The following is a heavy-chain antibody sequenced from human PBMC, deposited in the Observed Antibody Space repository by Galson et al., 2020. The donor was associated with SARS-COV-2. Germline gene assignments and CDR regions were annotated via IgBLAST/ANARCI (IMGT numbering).Heavy chain of an antibody. CDR2: IWFDGSYK. Sequence: GGSLRLSCAASGFTFSRYGIHWVRQAPGKGLQGVAVIWFDGSYKYYEDSVKGRFTISRDKSQNTLYLQMNNLRAEDTAVYYCARDSVETTINYYYGMDGWGQGTTVIVSS. J-gene: IGHJ6*02. V-gene: IGHV3-33*01. D-gene: IGHD3-9*01. CDR1: GFTFSRYG. CDR3: ARDSVETTINYYYGMDG.